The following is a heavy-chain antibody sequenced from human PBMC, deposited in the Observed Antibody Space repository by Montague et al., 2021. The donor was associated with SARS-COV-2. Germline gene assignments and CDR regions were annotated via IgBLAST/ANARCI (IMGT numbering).Heavy chain of an antibody. V-gene: IGHV6-1*01. D-gene: IGHD1-26*01. J-gene: IGHJ4*02. CDR3: ARTSASSDY. Sequence: CAISGDSVCMVNAGWSWVRHSPARGFGRLGMTYYRLEWYNDYAVSVKSRITIDPDTSKNQISLQLNSVTPEDRAVYYCARTSASSDYWGQGTLVTVSS. CDR2: TYYRLEWYN. CDR1: GDSVCMVNAG.